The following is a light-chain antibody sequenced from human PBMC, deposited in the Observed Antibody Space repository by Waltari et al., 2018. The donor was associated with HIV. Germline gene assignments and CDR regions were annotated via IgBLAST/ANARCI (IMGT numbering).Light chain of an antibody. CDR3: MQTLQTPYT. Sequence: EIMLTQSPLLLPATPGEPAFIFCKSNQSLLHGDPTFLDWYYQKPGQSPQLLMYLRSSRAAGVSDRFAGAGSGTDFTLIINSVEAEDVGTYYCMQTLQTPYTFGQGTKLELK. CDR2: LRS. CDR1: QSLLHGDPT. V-gene: IGKV2-28*01. J-gene: IGKJ2*01.